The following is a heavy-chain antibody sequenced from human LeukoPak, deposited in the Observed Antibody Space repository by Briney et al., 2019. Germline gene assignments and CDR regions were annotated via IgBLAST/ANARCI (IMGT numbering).Heavy chain of an antibody. Sequence: EASVKVSCKASGYTFTSYDINWVRQATGQGLEWMGWMNPNSGGTNYAQKFQVRGTMTRDTSISTAYMELSRLRSDDTAVYYCARSAESSSWVEFDYWGQGTLVTVSS. J-gene: IGHJ4*02. CDR1: GYTFTSYD. D-gene: IGHD6-13*01. CDR2: MNPNSGGT. CDR3: ARSAESSSWVEFDY. V-gene: IGHV1-2*02.